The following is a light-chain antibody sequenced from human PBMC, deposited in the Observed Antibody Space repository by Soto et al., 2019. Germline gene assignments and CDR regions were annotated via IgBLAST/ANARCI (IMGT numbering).Light chain of an antibody. CDR2: GAS. Sequence: KVMTQSPATLSVSPGERATLSCRASQSVSSNLAWYQQKPGQAPRLLIYGASIRAAGVPARFSGSGSGTEFTLTISSLQSEDFAVYYCQQYNNWPQITFGGGTKVEIK. CDR1: QSVSSN. CDR3: QQYNNWPQIT. J-gene: IGKJ4*01. V-gene: IGKV3-15*01.